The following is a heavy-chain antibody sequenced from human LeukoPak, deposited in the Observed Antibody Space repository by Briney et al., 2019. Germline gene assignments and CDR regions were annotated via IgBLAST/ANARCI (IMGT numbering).Heavy chain of an antibody. J-gene: IGHJ3*02. Sequence: GGSLRLSCTGSGFIFGDYAMSWVRQAPGKGLEWVSAISGSGGSTYYADSVKGRFTISRDNSKNTLYLQMNSLRAEDTAVYYCAKEYYYDSSGYYKAIDAFDIWGQGTMVTVSS. CDR1: GFIFGDYA. V-gene: IGHV3-23*01. D-gene: IGHD3-22*01. CDR3: AKEYYYDSSGYYKAIDAFDI. CDR2: ISGSGGST.